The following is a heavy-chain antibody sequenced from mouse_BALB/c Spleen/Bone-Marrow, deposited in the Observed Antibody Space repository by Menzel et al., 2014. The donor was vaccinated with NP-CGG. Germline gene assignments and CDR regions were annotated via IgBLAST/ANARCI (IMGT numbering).Heavy chain of an antibody. J-gene: IGHJ3*01. CDR1: GYTFTDYW. CDR3: ARSDYRYDPLAN. Sequence: QVQLQQSGAELVMPGASVKMSCKASGYTFTDYWMHWVKQRPGRGLEWIGAIDTSDSYISYNQKFKGKATLTVDGSSSTAYMQFSSLTSEDSAVYHCARSDYRYDPLANWGQGTLVTVSA. V-gene: IGHV1-69*01. D-gene: IGHD2-14*01. CDR2: IDTSDSYI.